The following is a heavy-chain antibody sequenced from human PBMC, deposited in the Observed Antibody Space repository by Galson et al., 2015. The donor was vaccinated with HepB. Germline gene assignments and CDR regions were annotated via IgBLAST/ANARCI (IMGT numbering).Heavy chain of an antibody. J-gene: IGHJ4*02. V-gene: IGHV3-48*02. CDR2: ISSSSSTI. CDR1: GFTFSSYS. D-gene: IGHD2-15*01. CDR3: ARTSPFVVVVAATPVFDY. Sequence: SLRLSCAASGFTFSSYSMNWVRQAPGKGLEWVSYISSSSSTIYYADSVKGRFTISRDNAKNSLYLQMNSLRDEDTAVYYCARTSPFVVVVAATPVFDYWGQGTLVTVSS.